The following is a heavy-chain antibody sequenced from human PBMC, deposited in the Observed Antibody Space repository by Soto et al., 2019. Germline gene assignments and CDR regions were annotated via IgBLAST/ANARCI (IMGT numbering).Heavy chain of an antibody. CDR1: GGSISSGGYY. D-gene: IGHD3-22*01. Sequence: QVQLQESGPGLVKPSQTLSLTCTVSGGSISSGGYYWSWIRQHPGKGLEWIGYIYYSGSTYYNPSLKSRVTISVDTSKNQFSLKLSSVTAADTAVYYCARESGSNYYDSSGYIPQHAFDIWGQGTMVTVSS. CDR3: ARESGSNYYDSSGYIPQHAFDI. V-gene: IGHV4-31*03. J-gene: IGHJ3*02. CDR2: IYYSGST.